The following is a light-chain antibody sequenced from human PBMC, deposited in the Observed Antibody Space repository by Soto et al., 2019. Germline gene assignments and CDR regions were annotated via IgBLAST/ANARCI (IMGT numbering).Light chain of an antibody. Sequence: DIVMTQSPDSLAVSLGERATINCRSSQSLLYSSNNKNYLAWYQQTPGQPPRLLIYWASTRESGVPDRFSGSGSGTDFTLTITCLQAEDVAVYYCQRYYGGPPYTFGQGPKLEIK. CDR1: QSLLYSSNNKNY. V-gene: IGKV4-1*01. J-gene: IGKJ2*01. CDR3: QRYYGGPPYT. CDR2: WAS.